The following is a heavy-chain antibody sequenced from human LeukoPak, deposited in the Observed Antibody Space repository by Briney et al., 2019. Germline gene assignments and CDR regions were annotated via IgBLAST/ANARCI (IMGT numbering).Heavy chain of an antibody. CDR3: AAGWELRGGYFFDY. D-gene: IGHD1-26*01. CDR2: INHSGST. V-gene: IGHV4-34*01. Sequence: SETLSLTCAVYGGSFSGYYWTWIRQPPGKGLEWIGEINHSGSTNYNPSLKSRVTISVDTSKKQFSLRVTSVTAADTAVYYCAAGWELRGGYFFDYWGQGTLVTVSS. CDR1: GGSFSGYY. J-gene: IGHJ4*02.